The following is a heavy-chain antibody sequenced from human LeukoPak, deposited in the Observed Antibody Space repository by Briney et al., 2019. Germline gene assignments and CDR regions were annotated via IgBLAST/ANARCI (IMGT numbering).Heavy chain of an antibody. J-gene: IGHJ5*02. Sequence: SETLSLTCTVSGGSINTGSYYWSWIRQHPGKGLEWIGYIYYSGSTYYNPSLKSRVTISIDTSKNHFSLKLNSVTAADTAVYYCARASSSWCEGWFDPWGQGTLVTVSS. CDR2: IYYSGST. CDR1: GGSINTGSYY. V-gene: IGHV4-31*03. D-gene: IGHD6-13*01. CDR3: ARASSSWCEGWFDP.